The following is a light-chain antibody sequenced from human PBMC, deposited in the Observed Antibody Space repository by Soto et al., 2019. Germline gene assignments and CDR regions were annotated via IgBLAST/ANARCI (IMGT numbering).Light chain of an antibody. J-gene: IGKJ1*01. V-gene: IGKV1-5*03. CDR1: QSISSW. CDR2: KAS. CDR3: QQDNFYSRT. Sequence: DIQMTQSPSTLSASVGDRVTITCRASQSISSWLAWYQQKPGKAPKLLIYKASNLESGVPSRFSGSGSGTEFTLTISSLQPDDFATYYCQQDNFYSRTFGQGTKVEIK.